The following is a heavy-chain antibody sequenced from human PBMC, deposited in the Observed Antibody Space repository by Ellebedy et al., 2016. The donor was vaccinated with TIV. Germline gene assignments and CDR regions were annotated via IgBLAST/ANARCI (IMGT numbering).Heavy chain of an antibody. CDR2: ISYDGSNK. J-gene: IGHJ4*02. CDR3: ARDRDYDFWSGRMGYYFDY. Sequence: GGSLRLSXAASGFTFSSYAMHWVRQAPGKGLEWVAVISYDGSNKYYADSVKGRFTISRDNSKNTLYLQMNSLRAEDTAVYYCARDRDYDFWSGRMGYYFDYWGQGTLVTVSS. CDR1: GFTFSSYA. V-gene: IGHV3-30-3*01. D-gene: IGHD3-3*01.